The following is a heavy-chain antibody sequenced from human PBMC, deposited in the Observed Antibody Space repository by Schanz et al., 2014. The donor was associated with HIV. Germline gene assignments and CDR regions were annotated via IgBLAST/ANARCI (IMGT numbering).Heavy chain of an antibody. CDR3: ARGSGPYYYYYGMDV. Sequence: QVQLVESGGGVVQPGRSLRLSCAASGFTFSNYGMHWVRQAPGKGLEWVAVISYDGSNKYYADSVKGRPTISRDNSKNTLYLQMNSLRAEDTAVYYCARGSGPYYYYYGMDVWGQGTTVTVSS. J-gene: IGHJ6*02. CDR2: ISYDGSNK. V-gene: IGHV3-33*05. CDR1: GFTFSNYG. D-gene: IGHD3-10*01.